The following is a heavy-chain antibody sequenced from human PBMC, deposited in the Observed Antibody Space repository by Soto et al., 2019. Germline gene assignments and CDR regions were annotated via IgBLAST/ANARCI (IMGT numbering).Heavy chain of an antibody. Sequence: EVQPLESGGGLVQPGGSLRLSCAASGFTFSSYAMSWVRQAPGKGLEWVSAISGSGGSTYYADSVKGRFTISRDNSKNTLYLQMNSLRAEDTAVYYCAKVTGTVALQNDAFDIWGQGTMVTVSS. CDR1: GFTFSSYA. J-gene: IGHJ3*02. V-gene: IGHV3-23*01. D-gene: IGHD4-17*01. CDR3: AKVTGTVALQNDAFDI. CDR2: ISGSGGST.